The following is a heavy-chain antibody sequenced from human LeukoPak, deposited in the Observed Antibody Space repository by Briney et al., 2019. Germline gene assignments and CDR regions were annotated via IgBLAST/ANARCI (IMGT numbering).Heavy chain of an antibody. J-gene: IGHJ4*02. Sequence: SETLSLTCTVSGGSISSYYWSWIQQPPGKGLEWIGYIYYSGSTNYNPSLKSRVTISVDTSKNQFSLKLSSVTAADTAVYYCASYNSYGYPYYFDYWGQGTLVTVSS. CDR2: IYYSGST. D-gene: IGHD5-18*01. CDR1: GGSISSYY. CDR3: ASYNSYGYPYYFDY. V-gene: IGHV4-59*08.